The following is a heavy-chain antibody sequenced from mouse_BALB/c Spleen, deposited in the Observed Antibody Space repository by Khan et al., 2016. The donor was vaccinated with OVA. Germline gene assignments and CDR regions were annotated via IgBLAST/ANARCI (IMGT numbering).Heavy chain of an antibody. CDR3: ARIKKLVATYFDY. CDR2: TNPTNGRT. V-gene: IGHV1S81*02. J-gene: IGHJ2*01. D-gene: IGHD1-1*01. Sequence: QVQLQQPGAELVQAGASVKMSCKASGYTFTSYWMHWVKQRLGQGLEWFAETNPTNGRTYYNEKFKRKATLTVDKSTSTAYMLLSGPTFEDSAVYYCARIKKLVATYFDYWGQGTTLTVSS. CDR1: GYTFTSYW.